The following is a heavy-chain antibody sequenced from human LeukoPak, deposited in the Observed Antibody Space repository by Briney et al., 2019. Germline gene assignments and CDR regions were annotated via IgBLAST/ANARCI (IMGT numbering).Heavy chain of an antibody. Sequence: ASVNVSCTASGGTFSSYAISWVRQAPGQGLEWMGRIIPILGIANYAQKFQGRVTITADKSTSTAYMELSSLRSEDTAVYYCARRYKGMTTVTTPWIGFDIWGQGTMVTVSS. V-gene: IGHV1-69*04. CDR2: IIPILGIA. CDR3: ARRYKGMTTVTTPWIGFDI. J-gene: IGHJ3*02. D-gene: IGHD4-17*01. CDR1: GGTFSSYA.